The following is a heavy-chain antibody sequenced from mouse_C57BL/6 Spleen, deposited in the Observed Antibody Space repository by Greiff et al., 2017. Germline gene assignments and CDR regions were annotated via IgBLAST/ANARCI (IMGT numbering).Heavy chain of an antibody. CDR1: GYAFSSSW. Sequence: VQLQQSGPELVKPGASVKISCKASGYAFSSSWMNWVKQRPGKGLEWIGRIYPGDGDTNYNGKFKGKATLTADKSSSTAYMQLSSLTSEDSAVYFCARRGGYEAMDYWGQGTSVTVSS. J-gene: IGHJ4*01. D-gene: IGHD2-3*01. V-gene: IGHV1-82*01. CDR2: IYPGDGDT. CDR3: ARRGGYEAMDY.